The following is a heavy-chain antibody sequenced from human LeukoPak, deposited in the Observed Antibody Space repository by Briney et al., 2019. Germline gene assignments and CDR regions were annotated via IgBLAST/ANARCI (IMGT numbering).Heavy chain of an antibody. D-gene: IGHD3-22*01. CDR1: GFTFDNHA. V-gene: IGHV3-23*01. CDR2: ISGSGDVT. CDR3: AKRYYSDSSGYLGSIDY. Sequence: GGSLRLSCVASGFTFDNHAISWVRQAPGKGLGWVSAISGSGDVTYYADSVKGLFTISRDNSKNTLYLQLSSLRAEDTAVYYCAKRYYSDSSGYLGSIDYWGQGTLVTVSS. J-gene: IGHJ4*02.